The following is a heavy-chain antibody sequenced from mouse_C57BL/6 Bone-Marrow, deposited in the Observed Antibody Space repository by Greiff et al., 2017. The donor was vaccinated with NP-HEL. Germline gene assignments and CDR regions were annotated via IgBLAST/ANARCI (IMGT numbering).Heavy chain of an antibody. Sequence: QVQLQQSGAELVKPGASVKLSCKASGYTFTSYWMQWVKQRPGQGLEWIGEIDPSDSYTNYNQKFKGKATLTVDTSSSTAYMQLSSLTSEDSAVYYCARRGLRPWFAYWGQGTLVTVSA. D-gene: IGHD2-4*01. CDR1: GYTFTSYW. CDR3: ARRGLRPWFAY. J-gene: IGHJ3*01. CDR2: IDPSDSYT. V-gene: IGHV1-50*01.